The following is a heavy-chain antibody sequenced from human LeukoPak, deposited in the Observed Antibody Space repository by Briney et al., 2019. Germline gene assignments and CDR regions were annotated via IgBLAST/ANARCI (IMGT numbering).Heavy chain of an antibody. CDR2: INHSGST. J-gene: IGHJ5*02. CDR1: GGSFSGYY. D-gene: IGHD5-18*01. CDR3: ARQHSYGLLNWFDP. Sequence: SETLSLTCADYGGSFSGYYWSWIRQPPGKGLEWIGEINHSGSTNYNPSLKSRVTISVDTSKNQFSLKPSSVTAADTAVYYCARQHSYGLLNWFDPWGQGTLVTVSS. V-gene: IGHV4-34*01.